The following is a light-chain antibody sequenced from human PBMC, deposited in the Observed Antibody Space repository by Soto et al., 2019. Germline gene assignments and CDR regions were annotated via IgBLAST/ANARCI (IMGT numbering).Light chain of an antibody. V-gene: IGLV2-14*01. CDR2: DVS. J-gene: IGLJ1*01. CDR1: SSDVGGYNY. CDR3: SSYTSSSTRV. Sequence: QSALTQPASVSGSPGQSITISCTGTSSDVGGYNYVSWYQQHPGKAPKLMIFDVSNRPSGVCQRVSGSKSGNTASLTISGLQAEYEADYYCSSYTSSSTRVFGTGTKVTVL.